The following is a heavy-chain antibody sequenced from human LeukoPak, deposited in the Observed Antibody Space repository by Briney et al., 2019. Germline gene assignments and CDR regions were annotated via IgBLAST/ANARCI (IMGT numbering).Heavy chain of an antibody. V-gene: IGHV3-48*04. D-gene: IGHD3-22*01. CDR3: ARDRGYHYEKFDC. CDR2: ISTAGTTV. Sequence: GGSLRLSCAASGFTFSGYSLNWVRQAPGKGLEWISYISTAGTTVYYADSVKGRFAISRDNAKNSLYLQMNSLRVGDTAVYYCARDRGYHYEKFDCWGQGTLVTVSS. CDR1: GFTFSGYS. J-gene: IGHJ4*02.